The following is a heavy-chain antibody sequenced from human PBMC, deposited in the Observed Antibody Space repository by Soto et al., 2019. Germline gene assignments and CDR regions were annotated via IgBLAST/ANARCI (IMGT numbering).Heavy chain of an antibody. CDR2: IYYSGST. V-gene: IGHV4-59*01. CDR1: GGSISSYY. Sequence: SETLSLTCTVSGGSISSYYWSWIRQPPGKGLEWIGYIYYSGSTNYNPSLKSRVTISVDTSKNQFSLKLSSVTAADTAVYYCARWNADITIFGVVTDNWFDPWGQGTLVTVSS. D-gene: IGHD3-3*01. J-gene: IGHJ5*02. CDR3: ARWNADITIFGVVTDNWFDP.